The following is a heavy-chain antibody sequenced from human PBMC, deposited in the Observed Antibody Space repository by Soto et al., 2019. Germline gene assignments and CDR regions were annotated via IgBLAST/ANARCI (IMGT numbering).Heavy chain of an antibody. CDR2: ISAYNGKT. Sequence: QVQLVQSGAEVKKPGASVQVSCKASGYTFTSYGISWVRQAPGQGLEWMGWISAYNGKTNYAQKIQGRVTMTTDTSKSTANMALRSLRTHDTAVYSCARDPPYFRSGSYDDCFDDWGQGTMVTVSS. V-gene: IGHV1-18*01. J-gene: IGHJ4*02. CDR3: ARDPPYFRSGSYDDCFDD. CDR1: GYTFTSYG. D-gene: IGHD3-10*01.